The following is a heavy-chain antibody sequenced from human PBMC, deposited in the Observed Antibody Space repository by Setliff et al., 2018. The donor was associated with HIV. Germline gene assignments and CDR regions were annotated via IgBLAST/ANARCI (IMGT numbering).Heavy chain of an antibody. D-gene: IGHD2-21*02. J-gene: IGHJ4*02. V-gene: IGHV3-11*04. Sequence: GGSLRLSCTASGFTFSNYWMSWIRQAPGKGLEWVSYINVGGGTKYYADSVRSRFTISRDDAKNSLYLQMKFLRAEDTAVYYCLTHHGDPDYWGRGTLVTVSS. CDR1: GFTFSNYW. CDR2: INVGGGTK. CDR3: LTHHGDPDY.